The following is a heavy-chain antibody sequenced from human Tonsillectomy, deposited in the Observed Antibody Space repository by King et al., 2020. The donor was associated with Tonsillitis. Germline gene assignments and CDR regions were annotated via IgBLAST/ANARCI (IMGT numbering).Heavy chain of an antibody. CDR3: ARDPYRSGRHWGAYFDC. V-gene: IGHV3-7*03. Sequence: VQLVESGGGLVQPGGSLRLSCAASGFTFSGYWMSWVRQAPGKGLEWVANIKPDGSEKHYADSVKGRFTISRDNAKNSLYLQMNSLRAEDTAVYYCARDPYRSGRHWGAYFDCWGQGTLVTVSS. J-gene: IGHJ4*02. CDR1: GFTFSGYW. D-gene: IGHD1-26*01. CDR2: IKPDGSEK.